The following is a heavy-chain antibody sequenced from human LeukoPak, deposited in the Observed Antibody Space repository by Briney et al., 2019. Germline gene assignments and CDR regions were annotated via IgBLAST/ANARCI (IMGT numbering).Heavy chain of an antibody. J-gene: IGHJ4*02. CDR1: GYTFTSYG. V-gene: IGHV1-18*01. CDR3: ARIVTMVRGVIITYTYYFDY. Sequence: ASVKVSCKASGYTFTSYGISWVRQAPGQGLEWMGWISAYNGNTNYAQKLQGRVTMTTDTSTSTAYMELRSLRSDDTAVYYCARIVTMVRGVIITYTYYFDYWGQGTLVTVSS. CDR2: ISAYNGNT. D-gene: IGHD3-10*01.